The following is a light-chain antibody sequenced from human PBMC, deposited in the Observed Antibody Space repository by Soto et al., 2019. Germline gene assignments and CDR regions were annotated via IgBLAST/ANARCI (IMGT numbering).Light chain of an antibody. CDR3: QQYGSSPQT. J-gene: IGKJ1*01. CDR2: GAS. V-gene: IGKV3-20*01. CDR1: QSVSSNY. Sequence: EIVLTQSPGTLSLSPGERATLSCRASQSVSSNYLAWHQQKRGQAPRLLIYGASSRATGIPDRFSGSGSGTDFTLTISRLEPEDFAVYYCQQYGSSPQTFGQGTKVDIK.